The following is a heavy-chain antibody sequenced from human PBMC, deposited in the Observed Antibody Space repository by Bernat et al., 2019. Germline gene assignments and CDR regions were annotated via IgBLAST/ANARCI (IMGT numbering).Heavy chain of an antibody. CDR2: FYYTGNS. Sequence: QLQLQESGPGLVKPSETLSLTCTVSGGSISSVSYSWGWIRQPPGKGLEWIGSFYYTGNSYYSPSLKSRVTISVDTSKNQFSLQLSSVTAADTAVYYCARQSSGYDSHYYYYMDVWGKGTTVTVSS. V-gene: IGHV4-39*01. CDR3: ARQSSGYDSHYYYYMDV. J-gene: IGHJ6*03. CDR1: GGSISSVSYS. D-gene: IGHD5-12*01.